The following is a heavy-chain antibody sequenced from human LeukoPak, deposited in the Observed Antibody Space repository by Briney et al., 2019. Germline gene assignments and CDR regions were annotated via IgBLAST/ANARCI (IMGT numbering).Heavy chain of an antibody. V-gene: IGHV3-20*04. CDR2: INWNGGST. J-gene: IGHJ6*03. D-gene: IGHD2-21*01. CDR3: ARYSPNMDV. CDR1: GFIFDDYA. Sequence: GGSLRLSCAGSGFIFDDYAMHWVRQAPGKGLEWVSGINWNGGSTGYADSVKGRFTISRDNSKNSLYLQMTGLRVEDTAVYYCARYSPNMDVWGKGTTVTISS.